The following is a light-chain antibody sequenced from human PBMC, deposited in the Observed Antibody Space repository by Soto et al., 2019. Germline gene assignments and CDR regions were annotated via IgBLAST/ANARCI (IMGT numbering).Light chain of an antibody. J-gene: IGKJ4*01. CDR3: QQSFSIPPLT. CDR1: QTIRSY. V-gene: IGKV1-39*01. Sequence: DIQMTQSPSSLSASVGDRVTITCRASQTIRSYLNWYQQKPGKAPVLLISAASSLQSGVPSRFSGSGSGTDFTLTISSLQPEDVATYYCQQSFSIPPLTFGGGTKVEIK. CDR2: AAS.